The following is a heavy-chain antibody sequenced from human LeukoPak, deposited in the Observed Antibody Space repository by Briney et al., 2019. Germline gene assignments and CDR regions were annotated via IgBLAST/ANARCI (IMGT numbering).Heavy chain of an antibody. D-gene: IGHD5-24*01. J-gene: IGHJ4*02. Sequence: GGSLRLSCVASGFTFRSYAMHWVRQAPGKGLEWVAVISYDGSKKYYADSVKGRFTISRDNSKNTLYVQMNSLRAEDTAVYYCARDSSPAPDGYNRHYWGQGTLVTVSS. CDR1: GFTFRSYA. V-gene: IGHV3-30-3*01. CDR3: ARDSSPAPDGYNRHY. CDR2: ISYDGSKK.